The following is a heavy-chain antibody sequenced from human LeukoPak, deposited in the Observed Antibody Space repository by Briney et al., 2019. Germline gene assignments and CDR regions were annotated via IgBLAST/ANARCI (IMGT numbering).Heavy chain of an antibody. J-gene: IGHJ4*02. CDR3: ASGDYGGNPAAETHFDY. V-gene: IGHV5-51*01. Sequence: GESLKISCKGSGYSFTSYWIGWVRQMPGKGLEWMGIIYPGDSDTRYSPSFQGQVTISADKSISTAYLQWSSLKASDIAMYYCASGDYGGNPAAETHFDYWGQGTLVTVSS. CDR1: GYSFTSYW. CDR2: IYPGDSDT. D-gene: IGHD4-23*01.